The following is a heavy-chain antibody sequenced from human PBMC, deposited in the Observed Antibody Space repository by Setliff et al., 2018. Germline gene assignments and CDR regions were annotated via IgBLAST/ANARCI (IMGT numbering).Heavy chain of an antibody. V-gene: IGHV4-4*07. CDR3: AREQWLDPPGYYYMDV. CDR1: GGSISSYY. D-gene: IGHD6-19*01. Sequence: SETLSLTCTVSGGSISSYYWSWIRQPAGKGLEWIGHIYIGGSANYNPSRKSRVTMSIDTSKNQFSLKLNSVTAADMAVYYCAREQWLDPPGYYYMDVWAKGTTVTVSS. J-gene: IGHJ6*03. CDR2: IYIGGSA.